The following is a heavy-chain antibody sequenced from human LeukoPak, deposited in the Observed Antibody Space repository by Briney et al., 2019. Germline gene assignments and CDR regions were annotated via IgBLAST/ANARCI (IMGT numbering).Heavy chain of an antibody. CDR2: IIPIFGTA. Sequence: SVKVSCKASGGTFSSYAISWVRQAPGQGLEWMGGIIPIFGTANYAQKFQGRVTITADESTSTAYMELSSLRSEDTAVYYCARDYSGEWEQLTGWWFDPWGQGTLVIVSS. CDR3: ARDYSGEWEQLTGWWFDP. CDR1: GGTFSSYA. V-gene: IGHV1-69*13. D-gene: IGHD1-26*01. J-gene: IGHJ5*02.